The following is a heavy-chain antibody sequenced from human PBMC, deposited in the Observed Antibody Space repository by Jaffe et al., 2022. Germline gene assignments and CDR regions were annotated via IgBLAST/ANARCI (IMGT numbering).Heavy chain of an antibody. CDR3: AKGGMMVAARVWFDS. J-gene: IGHJ5*01. V-gene: IGHV3-23*01. CDR2: ISGSGSGT. CDR1: GFTFNNYA. D-gene: IGHD2-15*01. Sequence: EVQLLESGGGLVHPGGSLRLSCAASGFTFNNYAMNWLRQAPGKGLEWVSGISGSGSGTYYADSVKGRFTVSRDNSKNTLFLQMNSLRVEDTAVYYCAKGGMMVAARVWFDSWGQGTLVTVSS.